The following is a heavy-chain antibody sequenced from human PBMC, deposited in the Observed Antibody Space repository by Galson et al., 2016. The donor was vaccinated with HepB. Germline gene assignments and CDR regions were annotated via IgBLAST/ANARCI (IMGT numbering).Heavy chain of an antibody. V-gene: IGHV3-15*01. CDR3: ATVSGGIPFM. CDR2: VKRETEGGTS. J-gene: IGHJ4*02. CDR1: GFAFSDTW. Sequence: SLRLSCAASGFAFSDTWMGWVRQAPGKGLEWVGRVKRETEGGTSDYAAPVKGRFTISRDDSKKTVYLQMNGLKTDDTAVYYCATVSGGIPFMWGQGALVTVSS. D-gene: IGHD3-10*02.